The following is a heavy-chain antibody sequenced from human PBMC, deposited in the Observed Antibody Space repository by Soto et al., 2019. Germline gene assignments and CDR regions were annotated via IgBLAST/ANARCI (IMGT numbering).Heavy chain of an antibody. Sequence: TRGVAWGSIVHRNGWSLIKKKTGKGLEWIGEIYHSGSTNYNPSLKGRVTISVDKSKNQFSLKLSSVTAADTAVYYCARDRRVHGSGNYWFGDGFDIWGQGTIVTV. V-gene: IGHV4-4*02. CDR1: WGSIVHRNG. CDR3: ARDRRVHGSGNYWFGDGFDI. CDR2: IYHSGST. D-gene: IGHD3-10*01. J-gene: IGHJ3*02.